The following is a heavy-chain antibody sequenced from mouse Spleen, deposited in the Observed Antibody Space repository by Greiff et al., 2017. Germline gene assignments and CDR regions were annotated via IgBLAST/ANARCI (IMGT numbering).Heavy chain of an antibody. V-gene: IGHV7-3*01. CDR1: GFTFTDYY. CDR2: IRNKANGYTT. J-gene: IGHJ4*01. D-gene: IGHD2-13*01. CDR3: ARYDGDSIYYYAMDY. Sequence: EVKLVESGGGLVQPGGSLSLSCAASGFTFTDYYMSWVRQPPGKALEWLGFIRNKANGYTTEYSASVKGRFTISRDNSQSILYLQMNALRAEDSATYYCARYDGDSIYYYAMDYWGQGTSVTVSS.